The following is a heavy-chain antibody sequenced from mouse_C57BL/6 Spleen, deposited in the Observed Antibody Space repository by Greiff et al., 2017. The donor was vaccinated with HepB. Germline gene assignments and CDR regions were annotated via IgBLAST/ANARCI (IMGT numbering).Heavy chain of an antibody. CDR2: IYPGSGNT. J-gene: IGHJ1*03. V-gene: IGHV1-76*01. CDR3: ARRGSSYCYFDV. D-gene: IGHD1-1*01. CDR1: GYTFTDYY. Sequence: VQLQQSGAELVRPGASVKLSCKASGYTFTDYYINWVKQRPGQGLEWIARIYPGSGNTYYNEKFKGKATLTAEKSSSTAYMQLSSLTSEDSAVYVCARRGSSYCYFDVWGTGTTVTVSS.